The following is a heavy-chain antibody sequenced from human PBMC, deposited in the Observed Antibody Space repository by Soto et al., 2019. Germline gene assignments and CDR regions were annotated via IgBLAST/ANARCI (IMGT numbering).Heavy chain of an antibody. J-gene: IGHJ6*03. CDR1: GFTFSSYS. Sequence: GGSLRLCCAASGFTFSSYSMNWVRQAPGKGLEWVSYISSSSSTIYYADSVKGRFTISRDNAKNSLYLQMNSLRAEDTAVYYCARGEGIFGVVITYYYYYYMDVWGKGTTVTVSS. CDR3: ARGEGIFGVVITYYYYYYMDV. V-gene: IGHV3-48*01. CDR2: ISSSSSTI. D-gene: IGHD3-3*01.